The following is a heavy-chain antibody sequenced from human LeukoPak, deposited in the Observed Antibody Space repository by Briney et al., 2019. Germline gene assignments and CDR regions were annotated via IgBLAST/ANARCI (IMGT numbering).Heavy chain of an antibody. D-gene: IGHD3-3*01. CDR3: ARIGVSDY. J-gene: IGHJ4*02. CDR2: IKSKTDGGTV. CDR1: SFAFNTAW. V-gene: IGHV3-15*07. Sequence: GGSLRLSCAASSFAFNTAWMNWVRQAPGKGLEWVGHIKSKTDGGTVDYAAPVEGRFTISRDDSKNTLYLQMNSLKTEDTAIYYCARIGVSDYWGQGTLVTVSS.